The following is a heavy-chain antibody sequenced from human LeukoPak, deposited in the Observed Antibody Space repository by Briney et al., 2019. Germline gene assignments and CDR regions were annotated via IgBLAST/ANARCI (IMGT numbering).Heavy chain of an antibody. CDR3: ARWTGVIDS. V-gene: IGHV3-7*01. D-gene: IGHD2-21*01. Sequence: PGGSLRLSCVASGFTFGNYWMHWVRQAPGKGPEWVANIKQDGSLEHYMDSVKGRFTISRDNAKNSLILQMDSLRAEDTAVYYCARWTGVIDSWGQGTLVTVSS. CDR2: IKQDGSLE. J-gene: IGHJ4*02. CDR1: GFTFGNYW.